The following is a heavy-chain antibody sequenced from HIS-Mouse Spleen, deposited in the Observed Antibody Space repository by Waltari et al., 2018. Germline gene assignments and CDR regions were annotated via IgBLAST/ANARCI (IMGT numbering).Heavy chain of an antibody. V-gene: IGHV1-8*01. D-gene: IGHD3-10*01. Sequence: QVQLVQSGAEVKKPGASVKVSCKASGYTFTSYDINWVRQATGQGVGWMGWMSPRSGNTAYAQKFKGRVTMTRNTSISTAYMELSSLRSEDTAVYYCARGGRGSGNFDYWGQGTLVTVSS. CDR1: GYTFTSYD. CDR2: MSPRSGNT. CDR3: ARGGRGSGNFDY. J-gene: IGHJ4*02.